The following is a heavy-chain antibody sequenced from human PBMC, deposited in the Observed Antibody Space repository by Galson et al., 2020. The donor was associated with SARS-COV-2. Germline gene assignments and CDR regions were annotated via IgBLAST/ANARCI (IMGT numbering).Heavy chain of an antibody. CDR1: GGSISSGDYY. J-gene: IGHJ5*02. D-gene: IGHD3-3*01. Sequence: ETSETLSLTCTVSGGSISSGDYYWSWIRQPPGKGLEWIGYIYYSGSTYYNPSLKSRVTISVDTSKNQFSLKRSSVTAADTAVYYCARAKRITIFGVVNWFDPWGQGTLVTVSS. CDR3: ARAKRITIFGVVNWFDP. CDR2: IYYSGST. V-gene: IGHV4-30-4*01.